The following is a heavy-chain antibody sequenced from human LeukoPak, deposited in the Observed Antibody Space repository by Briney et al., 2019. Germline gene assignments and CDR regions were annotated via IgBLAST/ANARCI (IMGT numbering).Heavy chain of an antibody. CDR2: IKQDGSEK. V-gene: IGHV3-7*01. Sequence: PGGSLRLSCAASGFTFSNFWMSWVRQAPGKGLELVANIKQDGSEKYYVDSVKGRFTISRDNAKNSLYLQMSSLRGDDTALYYCASEDNTGSSAYWGQGTLVTVSS. CDR3: ASEDNTGSSAY. J-gene: IGHJ4*02. CDR1: GFTFSNFW. D-gene: IGHD3-22*01.